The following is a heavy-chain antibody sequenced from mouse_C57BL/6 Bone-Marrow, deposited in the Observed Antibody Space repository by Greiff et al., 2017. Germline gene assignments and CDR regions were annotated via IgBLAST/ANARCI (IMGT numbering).Heavy chain of an antibody. V-gene: IGHV1-59*01. Sequence: VQLQQPGAELVRPGTSVKLSCKASGYTFTSYWMHWVKQRPGQGLEWIGVIDPSDSYTNYNQKFKGKATLPVDTSSSTAYMQLSSLTSEDSAVSYCATDPGYAMDYWGQGTSVTVS. J-gene: IGHJ4*01. CDR3: ATDPGYAMDY. CDR2: IDPSDSYT. CDR1: GYTFTSYW.